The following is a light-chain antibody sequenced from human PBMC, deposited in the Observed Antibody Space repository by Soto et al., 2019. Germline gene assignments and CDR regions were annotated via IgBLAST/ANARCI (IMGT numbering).Light chain of an antibody. CDR2: SAS. Sequence: DIQMTQSPSSLSASVGDRVTITCRASQSISNFLNWYQKKPGRAPKLLIHSASTLQSGVPSTFSGSGSGTDFTLTISGLQPEDFGTYYCQQSNSLPWTFGQGTEVDIK. J-gene: IGKJ1*01. CDR1: QSISNF. CDR3: QQSNSLPWT. V-gene: IGKV1-39*01.